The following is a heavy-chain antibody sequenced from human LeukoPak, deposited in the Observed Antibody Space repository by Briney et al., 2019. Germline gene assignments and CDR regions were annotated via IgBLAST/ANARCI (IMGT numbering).Heavy chain of an antibody. J-gene: IGHJ4*02. V-gene: IGHV3-23*01. CDR3: ARVTAVAGTSVGVDA. Sequence: GGSLRLSCAASGFTFSSYAMSWVRQAPGKGLEWVSAISGSGGSTYYADSAKGRFTISRDNAKNTLYLQMNSLRAEDTAVYYCARVTAVAGTSVGVDAWGQGILVTVS. CDR2: ISGSGGST. CDR1: GFTFSSYA. D-gene: IGHD6-19*01.